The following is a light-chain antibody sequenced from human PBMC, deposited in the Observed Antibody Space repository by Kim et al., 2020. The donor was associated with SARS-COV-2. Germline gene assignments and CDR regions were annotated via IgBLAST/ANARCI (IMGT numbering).Light chain of an antibody. Sequence: SLSPGERAPLSCRASQSVSSSLAWYQQKPGQAPRLLIYDASNRATGTPARFSGSGSGTGFTLTISSLEPEDFAVYYCQQRSDWPVTFGQGTKLEIK. CDR3: QQRSDWPVT. CDR1: QSVSSS. V-gene: IGKV3-11*01. CDR2: DAS. J-gene: IGKJ2*01.